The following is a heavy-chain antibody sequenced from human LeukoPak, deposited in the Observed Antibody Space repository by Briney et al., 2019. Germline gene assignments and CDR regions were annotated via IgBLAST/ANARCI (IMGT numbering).Heavy chain of an antibody. CDR1: GYTFSSHD. CDR2: MNPNSGNT. CDR3: ARAGYSSSWYLDN. J-gene: IGHJ4*02. V-gene: IGHV1-8*01. D-gene: IGHD6-13*01. Sequence: ASVNVSCKASGYTFSSHDINWVRQATGQGPEWMGWMNPNSGNTGYAQKFQGRVTMTRNTSISTAYMELSSLRSEDTAVYYCARAGYSSSWYLDNWGQGTLVTVSS.